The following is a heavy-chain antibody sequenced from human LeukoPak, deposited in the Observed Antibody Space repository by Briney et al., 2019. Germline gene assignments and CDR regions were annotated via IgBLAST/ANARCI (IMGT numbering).Heavy chain of an antibody. CDR3: ARGLALETDGEAFDI. Sequence: TLSLTCAVSGDSIGRGSYYWGWIRQPAGKAPEWIGRIFNTGSTSYNPSLKSRVTISVDTSKNQFSLNLRSVTAADTAVFYCARGLALETDGEAFDIWGQGTMVTVSS. CDR1: GDSIGRGSYY. V-gene: IGHV4-61*02. J-gene: IGHJ3*02. D-gene: IGHD7-27*01. CDR2: IFNTGST.